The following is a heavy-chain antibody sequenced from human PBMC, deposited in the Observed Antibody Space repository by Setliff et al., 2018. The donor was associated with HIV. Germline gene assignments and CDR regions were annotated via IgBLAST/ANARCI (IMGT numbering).Heavy chain of an antibody. CDR3: ARGPPFAF. CDR1: GGSISGFY. V-gene: IGHV4-4*07. CDR2: VYSSGNT. J-gene: IGHJ4*02. Sequence: PSETLSLTCTVSGGSISGFYWNWIRQSAGKGLEWIGRVYSSGNTNYNPSFKSRVTMSVDTSKNQFSLNLNSVTADDTGIYYCARGPPFAFWGQGLLVTVSS.